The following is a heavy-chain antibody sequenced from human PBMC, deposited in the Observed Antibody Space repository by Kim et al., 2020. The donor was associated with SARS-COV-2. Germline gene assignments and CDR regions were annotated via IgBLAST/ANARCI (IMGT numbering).Heavy chain of an antibody. J-gene: IGHJ4*02. CDR3: AREAATYYYDSSGSFFDY. D-gene: IGHD3-22*01. Sequence: SETLSLTCTVSGGSISSGGYYWSWIRQHPGKGLEWIGYIYYSGSTYYNPSLKSRVTISVDTSKNQFSLKLSSVTAADTAVYYCAREAATYYYDSSGSFFDYWGQGTLVTVSS. CDR1: GGSISSGGYY. V-gene: IGHV4-31*03. CDR2: IYYSGST.